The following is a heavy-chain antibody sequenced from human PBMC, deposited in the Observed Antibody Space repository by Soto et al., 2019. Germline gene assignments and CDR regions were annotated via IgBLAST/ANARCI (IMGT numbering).Heavy chain of an antibody. J-gene: IGHJ4*02. D-gene: IGHD1-26*01. V-gene: IGHV3-7*03. CDR2: IKDDGTDR. CDR1: GFSFSNFW. Sequence: GGSLRLSCAASGFSFSNFWLSWVRQAPGKGLEWLANIKDDGTDRNYADSVKGRFTISRDNTKNSLYLQMNSLRVDDTAVYFCAREIVGSNALYDYWGQATPVTVSS. CDR3: AREIVGSNALYDY.